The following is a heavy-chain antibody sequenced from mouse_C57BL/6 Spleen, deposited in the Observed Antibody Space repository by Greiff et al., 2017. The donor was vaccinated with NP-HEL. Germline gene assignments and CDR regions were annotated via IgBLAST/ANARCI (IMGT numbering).Heavy chain of an antibody. CDR3: ARRATVVATEYWYFDV. Sequence: EVKVVESGGGLVKPGGSLKLSCAASGFTFSDYGMHWVRQAPEKGLEWVAYISSGSSTIYYADTVKGRFTISRDNAKNTLFLQMTSLRSEDTAMYYCARRATVVATEYWYFDVWGTGTTVTVSS. CDR2: ISSGSSTI. D-gene: IGHD1-1*01. V-gene: IGHV5-17*01. CDR1: GFTFSDYG. J-gene: IGHJ1*03.